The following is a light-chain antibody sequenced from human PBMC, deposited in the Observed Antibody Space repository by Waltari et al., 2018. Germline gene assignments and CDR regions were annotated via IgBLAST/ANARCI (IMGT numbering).Light chain of an antibody. V-gene: IGKV4-1*01. J-gene: IGKJ5*01. CDR1: SLLHTSTITTS. Sequence: SLLHTSTITTSLASDHQKPGHPPKLLICWSSTRESVVPDRFSGSGSGTDFTLTISSLQAEDVAVYYCQHYYSSPITFCQGTRLEIK. CDR3: QHYYSSPIT. CDR2: WSS.